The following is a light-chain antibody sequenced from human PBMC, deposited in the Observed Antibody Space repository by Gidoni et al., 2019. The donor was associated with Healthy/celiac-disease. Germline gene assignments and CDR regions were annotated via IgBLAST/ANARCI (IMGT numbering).Light chain of an antibody. CDR2: SNN. CDR1: SSNIGSNT. Sequence: QSVLTQPPSASGTPGQRVTISCSGSSSNIGSNTVNWYQQLPGTAPKLLIYSNNPRPSGVPDRFSGSKSGTSASLAISGLQSEDGADYYCAAWDDSLNGRVVFGGGTKLTVL. V-gene: IGLV1-44*01. CDR3: AAWDDSLNGRVV. J-gene: IGLJ2*01.